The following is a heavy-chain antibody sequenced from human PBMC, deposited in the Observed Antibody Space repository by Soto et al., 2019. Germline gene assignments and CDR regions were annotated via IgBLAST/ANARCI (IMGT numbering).Heavy chain of an antibody. J-gene: IGHJ4*02. CDR1: GFTFSSYA. CDR2: ISGSGGST. D-gene: IGHD6-13*01. Sequence: GSLRLSCAASGFTFSSYAMSWVRQAPGKGLEWVSAISGSGGSTYYADSVKGRFTISRDNSKNTLYLQMNSLRAEDTAVYYCAKGIAAAGTFYYWGQGTLVTVSS. CDR3: AKGIAAAGTFYY. V-gene: IGHV3-23*01.